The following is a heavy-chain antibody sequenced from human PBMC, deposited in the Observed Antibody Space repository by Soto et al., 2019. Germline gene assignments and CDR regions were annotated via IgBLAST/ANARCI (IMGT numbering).Heavy chain of an antibody. Sequence: ASVKVSCKASGYTFATYGLHWVRQAPGQRLEWMGWISAGNGNTKYSQKFQGGLTITRDTSASTAYMELSTLRSEDTAVYYCARAEMKGWDYYYYLDVWGKGTTVTVSS. J-gene: IGHJ6*03. D-gene: IGHD6-19*01. CDR3: ARAEMKGWDYYYYLDV. CDR2: ISAGNGNT. CDR1: GYTFATYG. V-gene: IGHV1-3*01.